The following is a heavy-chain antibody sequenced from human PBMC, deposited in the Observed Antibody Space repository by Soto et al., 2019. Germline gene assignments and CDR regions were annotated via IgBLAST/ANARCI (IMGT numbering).Heavy chain of an antibody. J-gene: IGHJ3*02. V-gene: IGHV4-31*03. CDR1: GGSISSGGYY. D-gene: IGHD6-13*01. CDR3: ARDRKYSSSQSDAFDI. CDR2: IYYSGST. Sequence: SETLSLTCTVSGGSISSGGYYWSWIRQHPGKGLEWIGYIYYSGSTYYNPSLKSRVTISVDTSKNQFSLKLSSVTAADTAVYYCARDRKYSSSQSDAFDIWGQGTMVTVS.